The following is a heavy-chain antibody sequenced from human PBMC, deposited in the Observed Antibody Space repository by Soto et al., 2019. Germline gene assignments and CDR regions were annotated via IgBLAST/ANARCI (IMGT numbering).Heavy chain of an antibody. CDR2: ISYDGSNK. V-gene: IGHV3-30*18. J-gene: IGHJ5*02. CDR3: AKDSDLGYCSYTSCSNWFDP. CDR1: GFTFSSYG. D-gene: IGHD2-2*01. Sequence: QVQLVESGGGVVQPGRSLRLSCAASGFTFSSYGMHWVRQAPGKGLEWVAVISYDGSNKYYADSVKGRFTISRDNSKNPLYLQMNSLRAEDTAVYYCAKDSDLGYCSYTSCSNWFDPWGQGTLVTVSS.